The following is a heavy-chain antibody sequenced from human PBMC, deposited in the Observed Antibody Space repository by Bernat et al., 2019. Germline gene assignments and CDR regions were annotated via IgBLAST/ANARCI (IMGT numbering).Heavy chain of an antibody. D-gene: IGHD6-19*01. V-gene: IGHV3-48*03. CDR1: GFTFSSYE. CDR2: ISSSGSTI. Sequence: EVQLVESGGGLVQPGGSLRLSCAASGFTFSSYEMNWVRQAPGKGREGVAYISSSGSTIYYADSVKGRFTISRDNAKNSLYLQINSLRAEDTAVYYCASPRAVAGHYWGQGTLVTVSS. CDR3: ASPRAVAGHY. J-gene: IGHJ4*02.